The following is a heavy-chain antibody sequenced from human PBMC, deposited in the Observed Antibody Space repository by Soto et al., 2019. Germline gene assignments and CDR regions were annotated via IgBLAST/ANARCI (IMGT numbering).Heavy chain of an antibody. Sequence: QVQLVQSGAEVKKPGASVKLSCKASGYTFSSYFISWVRQAPGQGLEWMGWISAYNVNTNLVQNLQGRVTLTTHTSTSTANMELRSLSSDDTAEYYCARDIPPVDYWGQGTLVTVSS. V-gene: IGHV1-18*01. CDR2: ISAYNVNT. CDR3: ARDIPPVDY. CDR1: GYTFSSYF. J-gene: IGHJ4*02.